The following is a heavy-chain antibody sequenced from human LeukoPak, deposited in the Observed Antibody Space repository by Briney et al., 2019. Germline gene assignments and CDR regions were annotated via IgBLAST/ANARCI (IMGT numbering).Heavy chain of an antibody. CDR1: GFTFTSYP. Sequence: GRSLRLSCAASGFTFTSYPMHWVRQAPGKGLEWVVVISYDGSNKYYADSVKGRFTISRDNSKNTLYLQMNSLRAEDTAVHYCAGQWLPSKVSYYFDFWGQGTLVTVSS. CDR2: ISYDGSNK. J-gene: IGHJ4*02. V-gene: IGHV3-30-3*01. D-gene: IGHD6-19*01. CDR3: AGQWLPSKVSYYFDF.